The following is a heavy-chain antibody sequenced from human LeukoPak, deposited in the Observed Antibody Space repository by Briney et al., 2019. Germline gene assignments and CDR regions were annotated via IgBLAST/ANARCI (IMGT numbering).Heavy chain of an antibody. CDR1: GFSLSNYW. CDR3: ATSGIGHYYFDF. D-gene: IGHD3-3*01. Sequence: GGSLRLSCAASGFSLSNYWMDWFRQVPGKGLMWVSRVPNDGTSTGYADSVKGRFTISRDDATNTLFLQMNSLRVEDTAVYYCATSGIGHYYFDFWGQGALVTVSS. CDR2: VPNDGTST. J-gene: IGHJ4*02. V-gene: IGHV3-74*01.